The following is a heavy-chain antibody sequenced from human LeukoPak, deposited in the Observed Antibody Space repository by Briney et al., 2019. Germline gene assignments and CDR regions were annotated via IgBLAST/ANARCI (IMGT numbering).Heavy chain of an antibody. CDR2: IKQDGSEK. V-gene: IGHV3-7*01. Sequence: PGGSLTLSCTTSGFTFTTYWMSWVRQAPGKGLEWVANIKQDGSEKHYVDSVKGRFTISRDNSKNTLYLQMNSLRAEDTAVYYCAKGETGYSYGPTDYWGQGTLVTVSS. D-gene: IGHD5-18*01. CDR3: AKGETGYSYGPTDY. J-gene: IGHJ4*02. CDR1: GFTFTTYW.